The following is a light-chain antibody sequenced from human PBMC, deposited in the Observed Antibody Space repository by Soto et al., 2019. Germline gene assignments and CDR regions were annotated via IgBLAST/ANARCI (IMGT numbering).Light chain of an antibody. J-gene: IGKJ1*01. CDR3: LQSYSTPWT. CDR2: GAS. Sequence: DIQMTQSPSSLSASVGDRVTITCRASQSISTYLNWYHQKPGKAPKLLISGASSLQSGVPSRFSGGGSATDFTLTISSLQPEDFATYYCLQSYSTPWTFGQGTKEELK. V-gene: IGKV1-39*01. CDR1: QSISTY.